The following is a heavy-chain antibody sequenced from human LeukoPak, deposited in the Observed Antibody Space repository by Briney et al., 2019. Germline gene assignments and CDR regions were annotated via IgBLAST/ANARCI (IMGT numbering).Heavy chain of an antibody. CDR3: ARSPHNSAWYEKWFDP. Sequence: SETLSLTCTVSGGSISTYYWSWIRQSPGKGLEWIADISSSGGTNYNPSLESRVTVSIDSSKNQFSLKLSSVTAADTAVFYCARSPHNSAWYEKWFDPWGQGTLVTVSS. J-gene: IGHJ5*02. D-gene: IGHD6-19*01. CDR2: ISSSGGT. CDR1: GGSISTYY. V-gene: IGHV4-59*12.